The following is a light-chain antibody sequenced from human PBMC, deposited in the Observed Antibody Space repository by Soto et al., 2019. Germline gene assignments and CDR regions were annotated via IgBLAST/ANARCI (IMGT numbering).Light chain of an antibody. CDR2: GAS. CDR3: QPHNNWPVVT. Sequence: EMVMTQSPATLSVSPGERVTLSCRASRSISNNLAWYQQKPGQAPRLLIYGASTRATGIPARFSGSGSGTEFTITINSLQSEDFAMYYCQPHNNWPVVTFGGGTRVEIK. V-gene: IGKV3-15*01. CDR1: RSISNN. J-gene: IGKJ4*01.